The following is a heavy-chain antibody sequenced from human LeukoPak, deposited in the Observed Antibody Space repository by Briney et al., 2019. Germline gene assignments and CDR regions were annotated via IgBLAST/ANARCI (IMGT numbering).Heavy chain of an antibody. CDR2: IRYDGSNK. V-gene: IGHV3-30*02. CDR1: GFTFSSYG. CDR3: AKSKFGGVIAGLFDY. Sequence: PGGSLRLSCAASGFTFSSYGMHWVRQAPGKGLEWVAFIRYDGSNKYYADSVKGRFTISRDNSKNTLYLQMNSLRAEDMALYYCAKSKFGGVIAGLFDYWGQGTLVTVSS. J-gene: IGHJ4*02. D-gene: IGHD3-16*02.